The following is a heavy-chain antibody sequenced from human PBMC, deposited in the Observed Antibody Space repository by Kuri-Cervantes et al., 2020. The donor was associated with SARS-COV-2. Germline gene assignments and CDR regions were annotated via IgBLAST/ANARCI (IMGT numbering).Heavy chain of an antibody. J-gene: IGHJ5*02. Sequence: SETLSLTCTVSGGSISSSSYYWGWIRQPPGKGLEWIGSIYYSGSTNYNPSLKSRVTISVDTSKNQFSLKLSSVTAADTAVYYCARDPGDCSSTSCHPNWFDPWGQGTLVTVSS. CDR2: IYYSGST. D-gene: IGHD2-2*01. V-gene: IGHV4-39*07. CDR3: ARDPGDCSSTSCHPNWFDP. CDR1: GGSISSSSYY.